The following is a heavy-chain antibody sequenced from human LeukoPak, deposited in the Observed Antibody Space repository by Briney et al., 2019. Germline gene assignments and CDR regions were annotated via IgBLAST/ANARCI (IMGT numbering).Heavy chain of an antibody. CDR2: ISSSSSYI. Sequence: GGSLRLSCAASGFTFGSYSMNWVRQAPGKGLEWVSSISSSSSYIYYADSVKGRFTISRDNAKNSLYLQMNSLRAEDTAVYYCARAWYSSGYPGAFDIWGQGTMVTVSS. CDR3: ARAWYSSGYPGAFDI. V-gene: IGHV3-21*01. CDR1: GFTFGSYS. J-gene: IGHJ3*02. D-gene: IGHD6-19*01.